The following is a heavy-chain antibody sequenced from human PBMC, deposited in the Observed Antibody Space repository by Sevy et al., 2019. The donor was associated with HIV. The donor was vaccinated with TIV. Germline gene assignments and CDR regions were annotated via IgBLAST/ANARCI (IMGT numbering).Heavy chain of an antibody. V-gene: IGHV1-2*02. CDR3: ARDVWSGSYMVRYYFDY. CDR2: INPNSGGT. CDR1: GYTFTGYY. J-gene: IGHJ4*02. Sequence: VSVKVSYKASGYTFTGYYMHWVRQAPGQGLEWMGWINPNSGGTNYAQKFQGRVTMTRDTSISTAYMELSRLRSDDTAVYYCARDVWSGSYMVRYYFDYWGQGTLVTVSS. D-gene: IGHD3-10*01.